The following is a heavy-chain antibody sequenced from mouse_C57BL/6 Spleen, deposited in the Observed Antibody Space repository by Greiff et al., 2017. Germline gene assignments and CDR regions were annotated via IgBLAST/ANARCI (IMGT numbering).Heavy chain of an antibody. J-gene: IGHJ2*01. CDR2: FYPGSGSI. D-gene: IGHD1-1*02. CDR1: GYTFTEYT. V-gene: IGHV1-62-2*01. CDR3: ARHEDLWYYFDY. Sequence: VQRVESGAELVKPGASVKLSCKASGYTFTEYTIHWVKQRSGQGLEWIGWFYPGSGSIKYNEKFKDKATLTADKSSSTVYMELSRLTSEDSAVYFCARHEDLWYYFDYWGQGTTLTVSS.